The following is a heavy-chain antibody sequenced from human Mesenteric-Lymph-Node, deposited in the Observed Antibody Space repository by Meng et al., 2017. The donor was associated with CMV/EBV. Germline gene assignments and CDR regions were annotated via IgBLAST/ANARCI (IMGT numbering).Heavy chain of an antibody. D-gene: IGHD3-16*02. CDR1: GGSISSSSYY. Sequence: SETLSLTCTVSGGSISSSSYYWGWIRQPPGKGLEWIGIIYYTGSTYYNPSLESRVSISVDTSKNQFSLKLSSVTAADTAVYFCARDSSRLYNYWGQGTLVPSPQ. CDR3: ARDSSRLYNY. J-gene: IGHJ4*02. CDR2: IYYTGST. V-gene: IGHV4-39*07.